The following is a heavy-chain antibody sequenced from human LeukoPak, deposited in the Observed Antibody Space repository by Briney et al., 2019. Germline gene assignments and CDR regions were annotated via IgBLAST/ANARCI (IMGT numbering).Heavy chain of an antibody. V-gene: IGHV3-21*01. D-gene: IGHD4-11*01. Sequence: GGSLRLSCAASGFTFSSYSMNWVRQAPGKGLEWVSFISSRSSYIYYADSVKGRFTISRDNANNSLYLHMNSPRAEDTAVYYCASFRDYSNCNWGQGTLVTVSS. J-gene: IGHJ4*02. CDR3: ASFRDYSNCN. CDR1: GFTFSSYS. CDR2: ISSRSSYI.